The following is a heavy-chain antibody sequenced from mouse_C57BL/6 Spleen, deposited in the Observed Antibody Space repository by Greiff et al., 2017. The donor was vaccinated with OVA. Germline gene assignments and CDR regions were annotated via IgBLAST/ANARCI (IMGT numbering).Heavy chain of an antibody. V-gene: IGHV1-69*01. D-gene: IGHD1-1*01. CDR1: GYTFTSYW. CDR2: IDPSDSYT. Sequence: QVQLQQPGAELVMPGASVKLSCKASGYTFTSYWMHWVKQRPGQGLEWIGEIDPSDSYTNYHQKFKGKSTLTVDKSSSTAYMQLSSLTSEDSAVYYCARWGYYGSSFYAMDYWGQGTSGTVSS. J-gene: IGHJ4*01. CDR3: ARWGYYGSSFYAMDY.